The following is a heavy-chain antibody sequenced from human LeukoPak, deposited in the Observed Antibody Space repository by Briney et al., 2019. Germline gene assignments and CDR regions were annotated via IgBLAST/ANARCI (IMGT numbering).Heavy chain of an antibody. CDR3: ARVYPTVSFDY. V-gene: IGHV3-48*01. CDR1: GFTFSDYS. J-gene: IGHJ4*02. D-gene: IGHD4-11*01. CDR2: IGIDSGNT. Sequence: GGSLRLSCAASGFTFSDYSMNWVRQAPGKGLEWISYIGIDSGNTNYADSVKGRFTISGDKAKNSLYLQMNSLRVEDTAVYYCARVYPTVSFDYWGQGTLVTVSS.